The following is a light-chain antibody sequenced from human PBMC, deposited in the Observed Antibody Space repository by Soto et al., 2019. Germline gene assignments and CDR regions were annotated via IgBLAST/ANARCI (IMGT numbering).Light chain of an antibody. Sequence: FVFTRAPCTLCVAPGGRGTLSCRASQTVRNNYLAWYQQKPGQAPRLLIYDASSRATGIPDRFSGGGSGTDFPLTISRLEPEDFAVYYCQQFSSYPLTFGGGTKVDIK. CDR1: QTVRNNY. CDR3: QQFSSYPLT. J-gene: IGKJ4*01. CDR2: DAS. V-gene: IGKV3-20*01.